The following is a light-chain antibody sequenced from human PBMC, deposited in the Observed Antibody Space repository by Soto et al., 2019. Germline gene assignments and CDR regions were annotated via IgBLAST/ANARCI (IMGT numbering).Light chain of an antibody. Sequence: EIVLTQSPGTLSLSPGERATLSCRASQSVSRSYLAWYQQKPGQAPRLLIYGASSRATGIPDRFSGSGSGTDFTLTISSLEPEDFGLYYCQQRSDWFTFGQGTRLEIK. CDR2: GAS. CDR1: QSVSRSY. V-gene: IGKV3D-20*02. J-gene: IGKJ5*01. CDR3: QQRSDWFT.